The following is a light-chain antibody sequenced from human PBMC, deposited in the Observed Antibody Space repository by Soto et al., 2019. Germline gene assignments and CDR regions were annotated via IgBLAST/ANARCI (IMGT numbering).Light chain of an antibody. CDR2: EVT. CDR3: SSFASSNTWV. Sequence: QSVLNQPPSASGSPGQSVTISCTGTSSDVGAYNYVSWYQQHAGKAPKLVIYEVTKRPSGVPDRFSGSKSANTASLTVSGLQAEDEADYYCSSFASSNTWVFGGGTKLTVL. CDR1: SSDVGAYNY. V-gene: IGLV2-8*01. J-gene: IGLJ3*02.